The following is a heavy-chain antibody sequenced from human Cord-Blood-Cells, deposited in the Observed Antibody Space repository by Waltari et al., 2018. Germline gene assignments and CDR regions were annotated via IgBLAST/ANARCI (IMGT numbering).Heavy chain of an antibody. J-gene: IGHJ4*02. CDR3: ARGGTSGAYGSGSYDY. D-gene: IGHD3-10*01. Sequence: QVQLVQSGAEVKKPGASVKVSCKASGYTFTGYYMHWLRLAPGQGLEWRGWINPNSGGTNYAQKFQGWVTMTRDTSISTAYMELSRLRSDDTAVYYCARGGTSGAYGSGSYDYWGQGTLVTVSS. CDR1: GYTFTGYY. V-gene: IGHV1-2*04. CDR2: INPNSGGT.